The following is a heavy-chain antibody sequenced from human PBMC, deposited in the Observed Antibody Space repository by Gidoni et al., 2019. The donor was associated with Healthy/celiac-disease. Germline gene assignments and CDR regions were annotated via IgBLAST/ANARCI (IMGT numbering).Heavy chain of an antibody. CDR3: ARHFSGGGRWVVPAAMHYYGMDV. CDR2: IYYSGST. CDR1: GGSISSSSYY. Sequence: QLQLQESGPGLVKPSEPLSLTCTVSGGSISSSSYYWGWIRQPPGKGLEWIGSIYYSGSTYYNPSLKSRVTISVDTSKNQFSLKLSSVTAADTAVYYCARHFSGGGRWVVPAAMHYYGMDVWGQGTTVTVSS. J-gene: IGHJ6*02. V-gene: IGHV4-39*01. D-gene: IGHD2-2*01.